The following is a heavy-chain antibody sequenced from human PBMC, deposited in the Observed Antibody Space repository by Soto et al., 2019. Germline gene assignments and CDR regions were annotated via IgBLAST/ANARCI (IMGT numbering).Heavy chain of an antibody. D-gene: IGHD1-1*01. CDR1: GGTFSSQS. Sequence: SVKVSCKSSGGTFSSQSINWVRQAPGQGLEWMGGIIPIFGPANFAKKFQGRVTITSDESTTTAYMELSSLTSEDTAVYYCATGSFTSTGGRIGYHYNAMDVWGQGTTVTVSS. CDR2: IIPIFGPA. V-gene: IGHV1-69*13. J-gene: IGHJ6*02. CDR3: ATGSFTSTGGRIGYHYNAMDV.